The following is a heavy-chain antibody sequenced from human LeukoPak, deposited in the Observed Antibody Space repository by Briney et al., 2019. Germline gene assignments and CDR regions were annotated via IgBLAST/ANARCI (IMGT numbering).Heavy chain of an antibody. D-gene: IGHD1-26*01. Sequence: SETLSLTCAVSGYSSSSGYYWGWIRQPPGKGLECIGSIHQSGSAYYNPSLKSRLTISVDTSKNQFSLKLSSVTAADTAVYYCATFVGAATTSHIDFWGQGTLVTVSS. CDR2: IHQSGSA. J-gene: IGHJ4*02. CDR3: ATFVGAATTSHIDF. V-gene: IGHV4-38-2*01. CDR1: GYSSSSGYY.